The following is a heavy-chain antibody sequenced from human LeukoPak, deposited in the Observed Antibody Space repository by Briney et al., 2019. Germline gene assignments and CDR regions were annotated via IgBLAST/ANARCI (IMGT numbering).Heavy chain of an antibody. CDR1: GFTFSTYA. CDR2: ITDSGTNT. D-gene: IGHD4-17*01. Sequence: GRSLRLSCAASGFTFSTYAMSWVRQAPGKGLEWVSTITDSGTNTYYVDSVKGRFTISRDISKNTLYLQVNTVRAEDTAVYYCAKDFGATVTLGAFDYWGQGTLVTVSS. V-gene: IGHV3-23*01. J-gene: IGHJ4*02. CDR3: AKDFGATVTLGAFDY.